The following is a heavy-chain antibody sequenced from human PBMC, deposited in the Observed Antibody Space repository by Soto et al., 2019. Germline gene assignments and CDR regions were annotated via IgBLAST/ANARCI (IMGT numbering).Heavy chain of an antibody. CDR3: ARASLVTDAFDI. CDR2: IYYSGST. J-gene: IGHJ3*02. Sequence: SETLSLTCTVCGGSISGYYWSWIRQPPGKGLEWIGYIYYSGSTNYNPSLKSRVTISVDTSKKQFSLKLSSVTPADTAVYYCARASLVTDAFDIWGQGTMVTVSS. D-gene: IGHD2-21*02. CDR1: GGSISGYY. V-gene: IGHV4-59*01.